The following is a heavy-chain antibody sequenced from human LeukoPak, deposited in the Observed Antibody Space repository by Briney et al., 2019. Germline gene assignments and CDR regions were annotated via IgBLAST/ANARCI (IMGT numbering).Heavy chain of an antibody. CDR2: IYRSGST. Sequence: SQTLSLTCTVSGGSISSGSYYWSWIRQPAGKGLEWIGSIYRSGSTYYNPSLQSRVTISVDTSRNQFSLKLTSMTAADTAVYYCAREISSTWYYWGQGTLVTVSS. V-gene: IGHV4-61*02. J-gene: IGHJ4*02. CDR1: GGSISSGSYY. D-gene: IGHD6-13*01. CDR3: AREISSTWYY.